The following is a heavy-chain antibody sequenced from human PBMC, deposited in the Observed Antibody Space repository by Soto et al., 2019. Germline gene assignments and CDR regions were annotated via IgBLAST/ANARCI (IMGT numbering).Heavy chain of an antibody. Sequence: PSETLSLTCTVSGDSISSYYWSWIRQPPGKGLEWIGYIYYSGSTNYNPSLKSRVTISVDTSKNQFSLKLSSVTAADTAVYYCARGTTLDYFDYWGQGTLVTVS. CDR2: IYYSGST. D-gene: IGHD1-26*01. J-gene: IGHJ4*02. CDR1: GDSISSYY. V-gene: IGHV4-59*01. CDR3: ARGTTLDYFDY.